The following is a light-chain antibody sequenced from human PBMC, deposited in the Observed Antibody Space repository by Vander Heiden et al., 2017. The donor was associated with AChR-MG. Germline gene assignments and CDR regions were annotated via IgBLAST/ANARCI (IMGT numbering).Light chain of an antibody. CDR2: QDN. CDR1: TLGTQY. CDR3: QAWDTSTAV. Sequence: SSGLTQPPSVSVSPGQTASITCPGDTLGTQYACWYQQKPGQSLVLVIYQDNKRPSGIPERFSGSNSGNTATLTISGTQAMDEADYYCQAWDTSTAVFGGGTKLTVL. J-gene: IGLJ3*02. V-gene: IGLV3-1*01.